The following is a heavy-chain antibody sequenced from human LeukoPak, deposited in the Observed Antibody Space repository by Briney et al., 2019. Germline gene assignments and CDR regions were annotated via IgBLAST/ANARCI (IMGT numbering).Heavy chain of an antibody. D-gene: IGHD3-22*01. CDR3: ATVRSYYDSSGYYPYYFDY. CDR2: ISAYNGNT. V-gene: IGHV1-18*01. J-gene: IGHJ4*02. Sequence: ASVKVSCKASGYTFTSYGISWVRQAPGQGLEWMGWISAYNGNTNYAQKLQGRVTMTTDTSTSTAYMELRSLRSEDTAVYYCATVRSYYDSSGYYPYYFDYWGQGTLVTVSS. CDR1: GYTFTSYG.